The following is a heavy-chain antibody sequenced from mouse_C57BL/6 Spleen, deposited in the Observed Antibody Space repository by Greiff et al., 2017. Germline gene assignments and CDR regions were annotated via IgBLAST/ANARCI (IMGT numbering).Heavy chain of an antibody. CDR1: GYTFTDYN. J-gene: IGHJ2*01. Sequence: VQLQQSGPELVKPGASVKMSCKASGYTFTDYNMHWVKQSHGKSLEWIGYINPNNGGTSYNQKFKGKATLTVNKSSSTAYMELRSLTSEDSAVYYCARASYYYGSHFDYWGQGTTLTVSS. V-gene: IGHV1-22*01. CDR2: INPNNGGT. D-gene: IGHD1-1*01. CDR3: ARASYYYGSHFDY.